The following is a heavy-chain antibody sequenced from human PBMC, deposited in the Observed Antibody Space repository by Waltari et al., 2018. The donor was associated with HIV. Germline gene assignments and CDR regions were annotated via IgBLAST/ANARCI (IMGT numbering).Heavy chain of an antibody. J-gene: IGHJ5*02. V-gene: IGHV1-2*02. CDR1: GYSFTGHC. D-gene: IGHD3-10*01. Sequence: QVQRVQSGAGVKKPGGSVKVSCKDSGYSFTGHCIHWARQAPGQGLEWMGWINPNSGGTNYAQKFQGRVTMTRDTSISTAYMELSRLRSDDTAVYYCARGPPYYYGLGSPGGGWFDPWGQGTLVTVSS. CDR3: ARGPPYYYGLGSPGGGWFDP. CDR2: INPNSGGT.